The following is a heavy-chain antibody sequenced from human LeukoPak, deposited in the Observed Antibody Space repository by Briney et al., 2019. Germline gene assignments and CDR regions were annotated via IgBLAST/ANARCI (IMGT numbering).Heavy chain of an antibody. V-gene: IGHV4-4*07. CDR2: IYTSGYT. CDR3: ARERVGSSYYMDV. J-gene: IGHJ6*03. CDR1: GDSLSSSY. Sequence: PSQTLSLTCTVSGDSLSSSYWSWVRQPAGKGLEWIGRIYTSGYTNYNPSLKGRVTMSVDTSKNQFSLRLTSIPDADAAVYYCARERVGSSYYMDVWGKGTTVTISS.